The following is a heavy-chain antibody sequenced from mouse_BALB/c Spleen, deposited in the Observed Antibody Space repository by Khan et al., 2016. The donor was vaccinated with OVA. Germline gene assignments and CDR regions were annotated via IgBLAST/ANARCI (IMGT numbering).Heavy chain of an antibody. CDR1: GYTFTSYW. D-gene: IGHD1-1*01. V-gene: IGHV1S41*01. CDR2: IAPGSGST. CDR3: ARSTYYGSGLYAMDY. Sequence: DLVKPGASVKLSCKASGYTFTSYWINWIKQRPGQGLEWVGRIAPGSGSTSYNEMFKDKTTLTVDTSSSTAYIQLISLSSEDSAVYFCARSTYYGSGLYAMDYWGQGTSVTVSS. J-gene: IGHJ4*01.